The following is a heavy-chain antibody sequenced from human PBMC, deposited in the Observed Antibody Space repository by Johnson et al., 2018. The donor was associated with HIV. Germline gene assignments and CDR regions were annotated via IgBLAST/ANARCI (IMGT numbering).Heavy chain of an antibody. J-gene: IGHJ3*02. CDR3: ARDLGDDSSGSDAFDI. D-gene: IGHD3-22*01. Sequence: QVQLVESGGGVVQPGRSLRLSCAASGFTFSSYAMHWVRQAPGKGLEWVAVISYDGSNKYYADSVKGRFTISRDNAKNSLYLQMNSLRAEDTALYYCARDLGDDSSGSDAFDIWGQGTMVTVSS. V-gene: IGHV3-30*04. CDR2: ISYDGSNK. CDR1: GFTFSSYA.